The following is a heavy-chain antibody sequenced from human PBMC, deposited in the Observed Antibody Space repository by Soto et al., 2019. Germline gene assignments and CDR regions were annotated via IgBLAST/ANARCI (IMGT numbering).Heavy chain of an antibody. D-gene: IGHD6-13*01. V-gene: IGHV1-18*01. CDR2: ISVYNGNT. J-gene: IGHJ4*02. CDR1: DYTFTSYG. CDR3: ARGDSSWNLREFDY. Sequence: ASVKVSCKASDYTFTSYGIIWVRQAPGQGLEWIGWISVYNGNTNYAQKFRGRVTMTADISTTTAYMEMRSLRSDDTAVYYCARGDSSWNLREFDYWGQGTLVTVSS.